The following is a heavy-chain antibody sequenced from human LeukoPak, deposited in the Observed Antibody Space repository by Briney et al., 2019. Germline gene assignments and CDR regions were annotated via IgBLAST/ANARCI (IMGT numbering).Heavy chain of an antibody. V-gene: IGHV4-34*01. D-gene: IGHD6-19*01. CDR3: ARGLGQWLGSNNWFDP. CDR1: GGSFSGYY. Sequence: SETLSLTCAVYGGSFSGYYWSWIRQPPGKGLEWIAEIHHSGSINYNPSLKSRVTISVDTSKNQFSLKLSSVTAADTAVYYCARGLGQWLGSNNWFDPWDQGTLVTVSS. CDR2: IHHSGSI. J-gene: IGHJ5*02.